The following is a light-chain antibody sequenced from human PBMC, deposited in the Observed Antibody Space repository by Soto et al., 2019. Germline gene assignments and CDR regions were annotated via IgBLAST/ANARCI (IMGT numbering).Light chain of an antibody. CDR2: EVN. V-gene: IGLV2-8*01. Sequence: QSALTQPPSASGSPGQSVTISCTGTSSDVGGYNYVSWYQQHPGKVPKLMVYEVNKRPSGVPDRFSGSKSGNTASLTVSGLQAEAEADYYCTPYAGGNNVFGTGTKLTVL. CDR1: SSDVGGYNY. CDR3: TPYAGGNNV. J-gene: IGLJ1*01.